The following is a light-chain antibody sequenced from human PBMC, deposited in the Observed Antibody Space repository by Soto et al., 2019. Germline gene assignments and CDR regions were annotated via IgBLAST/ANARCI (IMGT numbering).Light chain of an antibody. Sequence: EILLTQSPGTLSLSPGETATLSCRASQSVTSTYLAWYQQRHGQSPRLIIYGASTSATGFPDRFSGGGSGTDFTLTISRLEPEDSAVYYCHCQQFDSSRIYSFGQGTKLEI. V-gene: IGKV3-20*01. CDR2: GAS. CDR3: QQFDSSRIYS. CDR1: QSVTSTY. J-gene: IGKJ2*03.